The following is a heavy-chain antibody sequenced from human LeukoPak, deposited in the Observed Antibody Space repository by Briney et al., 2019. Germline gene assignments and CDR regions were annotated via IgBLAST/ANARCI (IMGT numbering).Heavy chain of an antibody. V-gene: IGHV1-2*02. CDR1: GYTFTGYY. CDR2: INPNSGGT. D-gene: IGHD1-7*01. J-gene: IGHJ5*02. Sequence: ASVKVSCKASGYTFTGYYMHWVRQAPGQGLEWMGWINPNSGGTNYAQKFQGRVTMTRDTSISTAYMELSRLRSDDTAVYYCARSIPGTTLNWFDPWGKGTLVTVSS. CDR3: ARSIPGTTLNWFDP.